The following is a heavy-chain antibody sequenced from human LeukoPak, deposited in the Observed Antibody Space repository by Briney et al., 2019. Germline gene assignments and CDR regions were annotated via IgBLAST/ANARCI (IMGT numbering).Heavy chain of an antibody. Sequence: GGSLRLSCAASGLTFSSYGMHWVRQAPGKGLEWVANIKQDGSEKYVDSVKGRFTISRDNAKNSLYLQMNSLRAEDTAVYYCARGIEVGSGYMDVWGKGTTVTISS. CDR1: GLTFSSYG. CDR2: IKQDGSEK. CDR3: ARGIEVGSGYMDV. J-gene: IGHJ6*03. D-gene: IGHD3-22*01. V-gene: IGHV3-7*01.